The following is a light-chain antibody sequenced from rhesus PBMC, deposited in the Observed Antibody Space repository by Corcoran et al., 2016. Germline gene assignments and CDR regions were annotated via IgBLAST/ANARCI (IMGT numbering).Light chain of an antibody. CDR2: KSS. V-gene: IGKV1-22*01. CDR3: LQYSSSPLT. Sequence: DIQMTQSPSSLSASVGDTVTITCRASQSISSWLDWYQQKPGKAPKLLKYKSSRLQSGVPSRVRGSGSVTYFTLTSISLQPEDFATYYCLQYSSSPLTFGGGTKVEIK. CDR1: QSISSW. J-gene: IGKJ4*01.